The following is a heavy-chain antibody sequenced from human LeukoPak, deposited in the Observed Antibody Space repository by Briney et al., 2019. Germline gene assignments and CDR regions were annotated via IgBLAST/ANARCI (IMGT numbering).Heavy chain of an antibody. J-gene: IGHJ3*02. D-gene: IGHD1-26*01. Sequence: GGSLRLSCAASGFTFTSYSMHWVRQAPGKGLEWVSSISAGSSCIYYTDSVRGRFTISRDNAKSTLYLQMNSLRAEDTAVYYCARDVRSGSYYDDAFDIWGQGTMVTVSS. V-gene: IGHV3-21*01. CDR3: ARDVRSGSYYDDAFDI. CDR2: ISAGSSCI. CDR1: GFTFTSYS.